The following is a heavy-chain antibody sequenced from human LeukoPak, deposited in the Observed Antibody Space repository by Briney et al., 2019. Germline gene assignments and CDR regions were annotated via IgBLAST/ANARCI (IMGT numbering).Heavy chain of an antibody. J-gene: IGHJ4*02. V-gene: IGHV3-11*01. CDR1: GFTFSDYY. CDR2: ISSSGSTI. D-gene: IGHD3-16*02. CDR3: ARAHYDYVWGSYRPGFALGY. Sequence: PGGSLRLSCAASGFTFSDYYMSWIRQAPGKGLEWVSYISSSGSTIYYADSVKGRFTISRDNAKNSLYLQMNSLRAEDTAVYYCARAHYDYVWGSYRPGFALGYWGQGTLVTVSS.